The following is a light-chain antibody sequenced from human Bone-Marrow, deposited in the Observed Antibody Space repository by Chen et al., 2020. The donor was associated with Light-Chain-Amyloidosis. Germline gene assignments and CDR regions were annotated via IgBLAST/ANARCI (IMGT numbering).Light chain of an antibody. Sequence: QSALTQPPPVSGSPAQSIPISCTGTSSDIGGDNHISWYQKHPHEAAKLMIYEVTNRPSWVPDRLAGSKSDNTASLTISGLQTEDEADYFCSSYTITNTLVFGSGTRVTVL. V-gene: IGLV2-14*01. CDR1: SSDIGGDNH. CDR3: SSYTITNTLV. CDR2: EVT. J-gene: IGLJ1*01.